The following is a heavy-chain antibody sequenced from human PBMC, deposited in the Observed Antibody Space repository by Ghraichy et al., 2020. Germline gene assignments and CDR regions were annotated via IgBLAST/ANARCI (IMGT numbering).Heavy chain of an antibody. CDR2: ISGSGGST. D-gene: IGHD5-18*01. Sequence: GGSLRLSCAASGFSFSRYAMTWVRQAPGKGLEWVSVISGSGGSTSYADSVKGRFTVSRDNSKNTVYLQMNSLRAEDTAVYYCAKDMGSGYSYGADYWGQGTLVTVSS. V-gene: IGHV3-23*01. J-gene: IGHJ4*02. CDR3: AKDMGSGYSYGADY. CDR1: GFSFSRYA.